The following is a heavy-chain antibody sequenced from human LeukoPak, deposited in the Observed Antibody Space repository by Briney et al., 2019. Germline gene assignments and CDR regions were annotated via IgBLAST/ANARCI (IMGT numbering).Heavy chain of an antibody. CDR3: ASWNYVDY. D-gene: IGHD1-1*01. CDR1: GFTVSSNY. V-gene: IGHV3-53*01. Sequence: GGSLRLSCAASGFTVSSNYMSLVRQAPGKGLEWVSRIGLSGGTTYNEDCVKGRFTISRDNSKNTLYLQMNSLRAEDTAVYYCASWNYVDYWGQGTLVTVSS. CDR2: IGLSGGTT. J-gene: IGHJ4*02.